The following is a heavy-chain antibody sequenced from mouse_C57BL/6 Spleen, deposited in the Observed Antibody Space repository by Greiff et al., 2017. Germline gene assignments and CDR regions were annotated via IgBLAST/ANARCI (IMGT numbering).Heavy chain of an antibody. V-gene: IGHV5-6*01. Sequence: EVKLMESGGDLVKPGGSLKLSCAASGFTFSSYGMSWVRQTPDKRLEWVATISSGGSYTYYPDSVKGRFTISRDNAKNTLYLQMSSLKSEDTAMYYCARDTTVVWDYWGQGTTLTVSS. J-gene: IGHJ2*01. CDR3: ARDTTVVWDY. CDR1: GFTFSSYG. D-gene: IGHD1-1*01. CDR2: ISSGGSYT.